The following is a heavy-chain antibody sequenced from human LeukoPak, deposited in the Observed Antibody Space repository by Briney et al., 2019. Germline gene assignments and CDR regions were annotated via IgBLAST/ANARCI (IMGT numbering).Heavy chain of an antibody. V-gene: IGHV1-2*02. D-gene: IGHD2-2*01. Sequence: ASVKVSCEASGYTFTGYYMHWVRQAPGQGLEWMGWINPNSGGTNYAQKFQGRVTMTRDTSISTAYMELSRLRSDDTAVYYCARGYCSSTSCYYHVDYWGQGTLVTVSS. CDR2: INPNSGGT. CDR3: ARGYCSSTSCYYHVDY. CDR1: GYTFTGYY. J-gene: IGHJ4*02.